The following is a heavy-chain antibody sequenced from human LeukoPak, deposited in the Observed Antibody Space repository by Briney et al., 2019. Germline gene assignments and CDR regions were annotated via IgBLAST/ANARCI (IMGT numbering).Heavy chain of an antibody. D-gene: IGHD3-22*01. CDR2: INPNSGGT. CDR1: GYTFTGYY. CDR3: ARGLYDSSGPYSGDWYFDL. J-gene: IGHJ2*01. V-gene: IGHV1-2*02. Sequence: GASVKVSCKASGYTFTGYYMHWVRQAPGQGLEWMGWINPNSGGTNYAQKFQGRVTMTRDTSISTAYMELSRLRSDDTAVYYCARGLYDSSGPYSGDWYFDLWGRRTLVTVSS.